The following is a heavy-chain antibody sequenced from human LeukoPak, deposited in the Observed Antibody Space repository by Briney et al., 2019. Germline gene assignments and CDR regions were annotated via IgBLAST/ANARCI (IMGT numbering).Heavy chain of an antibody. J-gene: IGHJ4*02. D-gene: IGHD3-3*01. CDR1: GFTFNRYW. V-gene: IGHV3-7*01. Sequence: PGGSLRLSCAASGFTFNRYWMSWVRQAPGKGLEWVANIKQDGSEKYYVDSVKGRFTISRDNAKNSLYLQMNSLRAEDTAVYYCARESEIRFLEWLFVFDYWGQGTLVTVSS. CDR3: ARESEIRFLEWLFVFDY. CDR2: IKQDGSEK.